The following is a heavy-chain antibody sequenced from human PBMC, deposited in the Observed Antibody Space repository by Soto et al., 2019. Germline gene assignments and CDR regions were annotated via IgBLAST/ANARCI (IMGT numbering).Heavy chain of an antibody. CDR3: AHRQGDFWSGYYLYNWFDP. J-gene: IGHJ5*02. CDR1: GFSLSTSGVG. D-gene: IGHD3-3*01. Sequence: QITLKESGPTLVKPTQTLTLTCTFSGFSLSTSGVGVGWIRQPPGKALEWLALSYWDDDKRYSPSLKSRLTITNDTSKNQVVLTMTNMDPVDTATYYGAHRQGDFWSGYYLYNWFDPWGQGTLVTVSS. V-gene: IGHV2-5*02. CDR2: SYWDDDK.